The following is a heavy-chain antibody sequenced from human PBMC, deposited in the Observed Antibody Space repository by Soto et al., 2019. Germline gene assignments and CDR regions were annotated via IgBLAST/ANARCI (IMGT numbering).Heavy chain of an antibody. J-gene: IGHJ1*01. Sequence: SVKVSCKASGGTFSSYTISWVRQAPGQGLEWMGRIIPILGIANYAQKFQGRVTITADKSTSTAYMELSSLRSEDTAVYYCAEVLSGDSYYRHIGNWGQGTLVTVSS. CDR3: AEVLSGDSYYRHIGN. CDR2: IIPILGIA. CDR1: GGTFSSYT. V-gene: IGHV1-69*02. D-gene: IGHD3-10*01.